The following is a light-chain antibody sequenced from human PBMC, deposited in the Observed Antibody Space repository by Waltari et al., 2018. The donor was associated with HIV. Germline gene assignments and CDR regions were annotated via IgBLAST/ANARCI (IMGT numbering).Light chain of an antibody. Sequence: QSALTQPPAASGSPGQSVTISCTGTSNDIGPYNYVSWYQQHPDKAPRLLIYEVNKRPSGGPGRFSGSNSGNTASLTVSGLQAEDEADYYCSSYAGSGNLLLFGGGTKVTVL. V-gene: IGLV2-8*01. CDR1: SNDIGPYNY. J-gene: IGLJ6*01. CDR3: SSYAGSGNLLL. CDR2: EVN.